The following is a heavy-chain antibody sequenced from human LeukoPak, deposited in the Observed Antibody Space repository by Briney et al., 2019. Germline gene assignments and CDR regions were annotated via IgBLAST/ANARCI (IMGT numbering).Heavy chain of an antibody. J-gene: IGHJ3*02. CDR3: ARDSSTERANGAFDT. CDR1: GFTFSSFW. CDR2: IKQDGSEK. V-gene: IGHV3-7*01. Sequence: AGGSLRLSCAGSGFTFSSFWMSWVRQAPGKGREGVANIKQDGSEKDYEDSVKGRFTSSRDNAKNSLELQMKSLGAEDTALYYCARDSSTERANGAFDTCGHGTLVTVSS. D-gene: IGHD6-13*01.